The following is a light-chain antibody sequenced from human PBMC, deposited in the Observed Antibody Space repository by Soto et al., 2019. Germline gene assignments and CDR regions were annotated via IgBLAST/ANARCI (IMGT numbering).Light chain of an antibody. V-gene: IGKV3-15*01. CDR3: QQYNNWTLT. CDR1: QSVSSN. Sequence: EIVMTQSPATLSVSPGERATLSCRASQSVSSNLAWYQQKPGQAPRLLIYGASTRATGIPARFSGSGSGTEFTLTISSLQSEDFAVYYCQQYNNWTLTFGPGNTVDIK. J-gene: IGKJ3*01. CDR2: GAS.